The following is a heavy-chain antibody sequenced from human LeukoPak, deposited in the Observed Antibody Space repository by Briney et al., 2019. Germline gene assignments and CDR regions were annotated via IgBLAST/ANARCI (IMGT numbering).Heavy chain of an antibody. V-gene: IGHV3-7*03. J-gene: IGHJ4*02. CDR1: GFTFRIYW. CDR3: ARENKAFEY. CDR2: IKPDGNEQ. D-gene: IGHD1/OR15-1a*01. Sequence: GGSLRLSCVTSGFTFRIYWMNWVRQAPGKRLEWVANIKPDGNEQYYVDSVKGRFTISRDNAKNSLYLQMNSLGAEDTAVYYCARENKAFEYWGQGTLVTVSP.